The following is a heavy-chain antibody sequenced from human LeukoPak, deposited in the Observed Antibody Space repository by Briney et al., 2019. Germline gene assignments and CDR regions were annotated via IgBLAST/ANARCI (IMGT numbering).Heavy chain of an antibody. CDR1: GGSTGSSSYY. CDR2: IYYSGST. D-gene: IGHD6-19*01. Sequence: PSETLPLTCTVSGGSTGSSSYYWGWIRQPPGKGLEWIGSIYYSGSTYYNPSLKSRVTISVDTSKNQFSLKLSSVTAADTAVYYCASLSSGCDRDYWGQGTLVTVSS. J-gene: IGHJ4*02. V-gene: IGHV4-39*01. CDR3: ASLSSGCDRDY.